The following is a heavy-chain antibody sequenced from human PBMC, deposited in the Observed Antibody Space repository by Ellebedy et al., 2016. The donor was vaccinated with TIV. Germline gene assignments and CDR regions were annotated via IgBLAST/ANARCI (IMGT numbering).Heavy chain of an antibody. CDR3: ARGSPYGF. D-gene: IGHD2-8*01. J-gene: IGHJ4*02. CDR2: ITSSSSTI. CDR1: GFTLGSYS. Sequence: GESLKIPCAAPGFTLGSYSLNWVRQAPGQGLDWVSYITSSSSTIYYADSVKGRFTISRDNAKNSLYLQMKSLRDEDTAVYYCARGSPYGFWGQGTLVTVSS. V-gene: IGHV3-48*02.